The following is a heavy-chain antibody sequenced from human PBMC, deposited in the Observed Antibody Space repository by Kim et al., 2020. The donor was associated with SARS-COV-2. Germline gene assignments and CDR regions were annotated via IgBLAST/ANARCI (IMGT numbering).Heavy chain of an antibody. Sequence: SETLSLTCTVSGGSISSSSYYWGWIRQPPGKGLVWIGSIYYSGSTYYNPSLKSRVTISVDTSKNQFSLKLSSVTAADTAVYYCAKDLVVVTAIRAFDIWG. V-gene: IGHV4-39*07. J-gene: IGHJ3*02. D-gene: IGHD2-21*02. CDR3: AKDLVVVTAIRAFDI. CDR1: GGSISSSSYY. CDR2: IYYSGST.